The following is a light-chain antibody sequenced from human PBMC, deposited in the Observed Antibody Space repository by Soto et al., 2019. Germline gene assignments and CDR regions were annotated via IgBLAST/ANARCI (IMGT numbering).Light chain of an antibody. J-gene: IGKJ2*01. Sequence: TQMTNSPSPLLASFGDGSPTLCRAIRKMGYWLAWYQQKPGKAPKLLIYDASTLGSGVPSTFSASGSETEFNLTISSLQADDSATYYCQQYKSFSPYTFGQGTRLEIK. CDR3: QQYKSFSPYT. CDR2: DAS. CDR1: RKMGYW. V-gene: IGKV1-5*02.